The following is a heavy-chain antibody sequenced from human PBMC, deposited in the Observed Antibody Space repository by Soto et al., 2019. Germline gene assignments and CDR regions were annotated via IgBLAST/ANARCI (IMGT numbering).Heavy chain of an antibody. Sequence: GGSLRLSCAASGFTFDDYAMHWVRQAPGKGLEWVSGISWNSGSIGYVDSAVGRFTISRDNARNSLYLQMNSLRPEDTALYYCARARMRYTTIKTGDFDSWGQGTVVTVSS. V-gene: IGHV3-9*01. CDR3: ARARMRYTTIKTGDFDS. CDR1: GFTFDDYA. CDR2: ISWNSGSI. D-gene: IGHD7-27*01. J-gene: IGHJ4*02.